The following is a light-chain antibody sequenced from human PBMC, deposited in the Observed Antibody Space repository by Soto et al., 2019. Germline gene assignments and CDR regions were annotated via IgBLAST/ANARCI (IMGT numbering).Light chain of an antibody. Sequence: QSALTQPASVSGSPGQSITISCTGTSSDVGGHDYVSWYQQHPGKAPKLIIYEVRNRPSGVSNRFSGSKSGNTASLTISGLQAEDEADYYCSSYTSSSTLVVFGGGTKLTVL. CDR3: SSYTSSSTLVV. CDR2: EVR. CDR1: SSDVGGHDY. V-gene: IGLV2-14*01. J-gene: IGLJ2*01.